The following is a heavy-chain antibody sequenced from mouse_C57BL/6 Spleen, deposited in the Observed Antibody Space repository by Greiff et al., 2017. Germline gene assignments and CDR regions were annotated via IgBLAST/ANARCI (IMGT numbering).Heavy chain of an antibody. CDR3: ARPSGSSYGYFDV. Sequence: VQLQQSGPELVKPGASVKISCKASGYSFTDSNMNWVKQSNGKSLEWIGVINPNYGTPSYNQQFNGKATLTVDQSSSTAYMQLNSLTSEDSAVYYCARPSGSSYGYFDVWGTGTTVTGSS. D-gene: IGHD1-1*01. V-gene: IGHV1-39*01. CDR1: GYSFTDSN. CDR2: INPNYGTP. J-gene: IGHJ1*03.